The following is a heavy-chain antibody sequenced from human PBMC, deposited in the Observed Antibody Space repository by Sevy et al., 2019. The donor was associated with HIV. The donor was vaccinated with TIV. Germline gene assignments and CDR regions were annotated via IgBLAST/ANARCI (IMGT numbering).Heavy chain of an antibody. CDR3: AKSISWYASFDS. V-gene: IGHV1-69*13. Sequence: ASVKVSCKASGGTFNNYAVNWVRQAPGHGLEWMGGIIPMFGSANYVQKFQGRVTITADESTSTAYVEVSSLRSDDTAVYYCAKSISWYASFDSWGQGTLVTVSS. CDR2: IIPMFGSA. J-gene: IGHJ4*02. D-gene: IGHD6-13*01. CDR1: GGTFNNYA.